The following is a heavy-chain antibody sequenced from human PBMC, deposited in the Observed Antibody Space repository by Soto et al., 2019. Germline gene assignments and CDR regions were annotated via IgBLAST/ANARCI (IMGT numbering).Heavy chain of an antibody. Sequence: EGSLRLSCTGSGFPFDDFAINWVRQAPGKGLEWVSTISGNGGSTFYADSVKGRFTVSRDNSKNTLFLQMNSLRAEDTAVYYCARDQYSGSYFDYCGQGTLVTVSS. CDR1: GFPFDDFA. V-gene: IGHV3-23*01. D-gene: IGHD5-12*01. CDR2: ISGNGGST. J-gene: IGHJ4*02. CDR3: ARDQYSGSYFDY.